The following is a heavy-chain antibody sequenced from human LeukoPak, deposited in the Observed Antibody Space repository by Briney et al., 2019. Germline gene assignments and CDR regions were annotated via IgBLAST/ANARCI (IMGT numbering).Heavy chain of an antibody. D-gene: IGHD1-20*01. V-gene: IGHV3-21*01. CDR1: GFTFSSYS. J-gene: IGHJ3*02. CDR3: ARDKNNWNDGGDAFDI. CDR2: INRSSSYI. Sequence: GGSLRLSCAASGFTFSSYSMNWVRQAPGKGLEWVSSINRSSSYIYYADSVKGRFTISRDNAKNSLYLQMNSLRAEDTAVYYCARDKNNWNDGGDAFDIWGQGTMVTVSS.